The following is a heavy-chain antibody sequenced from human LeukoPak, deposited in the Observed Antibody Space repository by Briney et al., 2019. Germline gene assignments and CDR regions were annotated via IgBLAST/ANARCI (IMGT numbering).Heavy chain of an antibody. Sequence: SSETLSLTCTVSSGSINNYYWNWIRQPPGKGLEWIGYIFYSGSTNYNPSLNSRVTISVDMSKNQFSLKLSSVTAADTAVYYCARSPRDYSNYGAIDYWGQGTLVTVSS. V-gene: IGHV4-59*12. CDR1: SGSINNYY. D-gene: IGHD4-11*01. J-gene: IGHJ4*02. CDR2: IFYSGST. CDR3: ARSPRDYSNYGAIDY.